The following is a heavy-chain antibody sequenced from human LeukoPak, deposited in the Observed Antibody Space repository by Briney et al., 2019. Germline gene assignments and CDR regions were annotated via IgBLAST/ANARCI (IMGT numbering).Heavy chain of an antibody. J-gene: IGHJ4*02. V-gene: IGHV1-69*04. CDR2: IIPILGTA. Sequence: GASVKVSCKASGGTFRSNAISWVRQPPGQGPEWMGRIIPILGTAEYAEKFQGRVTITADKSTSTAYMELSSLKSEDTALYYCARGKGFVGYFDFWGQGTLVTVSS. CDR1: GGTFRSNA. D-gene: IGHD2-15*01. CDR3: ARGKGFVGYFDF.